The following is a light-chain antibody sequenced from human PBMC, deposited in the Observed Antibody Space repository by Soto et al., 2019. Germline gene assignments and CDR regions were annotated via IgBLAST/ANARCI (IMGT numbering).Light chain of an antibody. J-gene: IGLJ2*01. CDR2: DDN. V-gene: IGLV1-51*01. CDR3: GTWDSSVSAGQ. Sequence: QSVLTQPPSVSAAPGQKVTISCSGSSSNIGNNYVSWYQQLPGAAPKLLIYDDNKRPSGIPDRFSGSKSGTSATLGITGLQTGDEADYYCGTWDSSVSAGQIGGGTKLTVL. CDR1: SSNIGNNY.